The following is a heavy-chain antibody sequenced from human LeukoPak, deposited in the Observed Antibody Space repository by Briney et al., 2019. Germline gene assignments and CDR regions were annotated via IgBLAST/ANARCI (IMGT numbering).Heavy chain of an antibody. J-gene: IGHJ4*02. CDR2: IIPIFGTA. Sequence: GASVKVSCTASGGTFSSYAISWVRQAPGQGLEWMGGIIPIFGTANYAQKFQGRVTITADESTSTAYMELSSLRSEDTAVYYCARLATIEGVDYWGQGTLVTVSP. CDR3: ARLATIEGVDY. V-gene: IGHV1-69*13. D-gene: IGHD5-24*01. CDR1: GGTFSSYA.